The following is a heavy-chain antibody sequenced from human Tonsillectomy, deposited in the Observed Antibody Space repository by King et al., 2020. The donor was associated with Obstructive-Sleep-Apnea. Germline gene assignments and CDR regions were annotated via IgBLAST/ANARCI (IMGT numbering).Heavy chain of an antibody. CDR1: GVSIGSGGFY. J-gene: IGHJ4*02. CDR3: ARDHDRERGIFDY. Sequence: QLQESGPGLVTPSQTLSLTCTVSGVSIGSGGFYWSWIRQLPGRDLEWIGYIYNGETSYYNPSLESRVTISADTSKDQFSLKLTSVTAADTAVYYCARDHDRERGIFDYWGQGTLVTVSS. CDR2: IYNGETS. D-gene: IGHD3-10*02. V-gene: IGHV4-31*03.